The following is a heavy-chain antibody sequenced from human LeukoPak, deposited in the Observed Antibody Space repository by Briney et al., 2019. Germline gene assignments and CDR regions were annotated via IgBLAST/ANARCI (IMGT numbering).Heavy chain of an antibody. Sequence: GGSLRLSCAASGFTFSSYAMHWVRQAPGKGLEYVSAISSNGGGTYYANSVKGRFTISRDNSKNTLYLQMGSLRAEDMAVYYCARGGSWELEDTYYFDYWGQGTLVTVSS. J-gene: IGHJ4*02. CDR3: ARGGSWELEDTYYFDY. CDR2: ISSNGGGT. V-gene: IGHV3-64*01. CDR1: GFTFSSYA. D-gene: IGHD1-26*01.